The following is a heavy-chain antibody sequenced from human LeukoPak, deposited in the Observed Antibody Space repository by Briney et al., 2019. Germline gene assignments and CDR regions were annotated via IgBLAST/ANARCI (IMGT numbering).Heavy chain of an antibody. CDR2: ISSNGGST. D-gene: IGHD4-17*01. J-gene: IGHJ4*02. Sequence: GGSLRLSCAASGFTFSSYAMHWVRQAPGKGLEYVSAISSNGGSTYYANSVKGRFTISRDNSKNTLYLQMGSLRAEDMAVYYCAKPSDDYGDYVIDSWGQGTLVTVSS. CDR1: GFTFSSYA. V-gene: IGHV3-64*01. CDR3: AKPSDDYGDYVIDS.